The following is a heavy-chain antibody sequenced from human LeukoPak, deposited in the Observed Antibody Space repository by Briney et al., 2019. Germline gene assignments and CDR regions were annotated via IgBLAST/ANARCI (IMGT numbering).Heavy chain of an antibody. D-gene: IGHD3-10*01. CDR3: AKGVVRDNAFDY. J-gene: IGHJ4*02. Sequence: GGSLRLSCTASGFPFIEYSMNWVRQAPGKGLEWISYIGIDSGNTKYADSVRGRFTISADKAKNSLYLQMNSLRVEDTAVYYCAKGVVRDNAFDYWGQGTLVTVSS. CDR2: IGIDSGNT. CDR1: GFPFIEYS. V-gene: IGHV3-48*01.